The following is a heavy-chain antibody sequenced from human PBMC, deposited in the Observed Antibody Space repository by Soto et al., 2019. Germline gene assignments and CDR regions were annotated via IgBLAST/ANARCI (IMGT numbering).Heavy chain of an antibody. J-gene: IGHJ4*02. V-gene: IGHV3-21*01. D-gene: IGHD6-19*01. Sequence: GGSLRLSCAASGFTFSSYSMNWVRQAPGKGLEWVSSISSSSYIYYADSVKGRFTISRDNAKNSLYLQMNSLRAEDTAVYYCARDKTAVAGGFYFDYWGQGTLVTVSS. CDR2: ISSSSYI. CDR3: ARDKTAVAGGFYFDY. CDR1: GFTFSSYS.